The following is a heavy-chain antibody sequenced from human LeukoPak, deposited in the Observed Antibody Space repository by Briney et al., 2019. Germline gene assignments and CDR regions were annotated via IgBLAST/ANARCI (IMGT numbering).Heavy chain of an antibody. CDR3: AKDRYSAAGDFDY. CDR2: IWYDGSNK. V-gene: IGHV3-33*06. J-gene: IGHJ4*02. D-gene: IGHD6-13*01. Sequence: GGSLRLSCAASGFTFSSYGMHWVRQAPGKGLEWVAIIWYDGSNKYYVDSVKGRFTISRDNSKNTLYLQMNSLRAEDTAVYYCAKDRYSAAGDFDYWGQGTLVTVSS. CDR1: GFTFSSYG.